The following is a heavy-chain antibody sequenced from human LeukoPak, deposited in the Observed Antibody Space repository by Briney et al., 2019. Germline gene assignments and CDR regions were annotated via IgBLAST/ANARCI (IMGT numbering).Heavy chain of an antibody. V-gene: IGHV1-2*02. CDR1: GYTFTGYY. J-gene: IGHJ6*02. CDR3: ARVPSMVRGVVNYGMDV. Sequence: ASVRVSCKASGYTFTGYYMHWVRQAPGQGLEWMGWIDPNSGDTNYAQKFQGRVTMTRDTSINTAYMELRRLTSDDTAVYYCARVPSMVRGVVNYGMDVWGQGTTVTVSS. D-gene: IGHD3-10*01. CDR2: IDPNSGDT.